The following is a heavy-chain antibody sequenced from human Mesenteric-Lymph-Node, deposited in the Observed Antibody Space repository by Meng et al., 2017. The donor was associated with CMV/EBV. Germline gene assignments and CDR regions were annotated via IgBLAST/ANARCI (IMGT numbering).Heavy chain of an antibody. CDR2: IDYNGDST. CDR3: AKPAAGSDYFDS. CDR1: GFTFNTYD. D-gene: IGHD6-13*01. V-gene: IGHV3-23*04. Sequence: VQLVESGGGWVQAGVSLRVSCAASGFTFNTYDMNWVRQAPGKGLEWVSSIDYNGDSTHYIDSVKGRFTISRDNSKNTLYLQMNSLRAEDTAVYYCAKPAAGSDYFDSWGQGTLVTVSS. J-gene: IGHJ4*02.